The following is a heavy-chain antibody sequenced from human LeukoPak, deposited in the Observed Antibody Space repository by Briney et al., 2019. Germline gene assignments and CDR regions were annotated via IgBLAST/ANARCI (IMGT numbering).Heavy chain of an antibody. CDR1: GGSISSYY. CDR2: IYYSGGT. V-gene: IGHV4-59*01. J-gene: IGHJ4*02. CDR3: ASERSYGLDY. Sequence: SETLSLTCTVSGGSISSYYWSWTRQPPGKGLEWIGYIYYSGGTNYNPSLKSRVTISVDTSKNQFSLKLSSVTAADTAVYYCASERSYGLDYWGQGTLVTVSS. D-gene: IGHD5-18*01.